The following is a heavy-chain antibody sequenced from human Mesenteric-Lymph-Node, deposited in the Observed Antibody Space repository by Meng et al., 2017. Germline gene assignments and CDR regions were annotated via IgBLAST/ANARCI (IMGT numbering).Heavy chain of an antibody. CDR3: GGVRNPGIGVYDYYGMDV. CDR2: MIPNSGST. Sequence: ASSKVSCNAAAGTFSSYAISWVRQAPGQGVEWMGWMIPNSGSTNYAQKFQGRVTMTRDESISTAYMELSNLRSDDTAVYYCGGVRNPGIGVYDYYGMDVWGQGTTVTVSS. V-gene: IGHV1-2*02. J-gene: IGHJ6*02. D-gene: IGHD3-10*01. CDR1: AGTFSSYA.